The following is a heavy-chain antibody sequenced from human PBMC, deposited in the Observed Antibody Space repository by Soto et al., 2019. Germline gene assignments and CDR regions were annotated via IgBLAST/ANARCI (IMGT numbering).Heavy chain of an antibody. CDR1: GFTFSSYW. D-gene: IGHD3-22*01. CDR3: ARGDYYDTSGPFSDAFDI. CDR2: IKQDGSEK. V-gene: IGHV3-7*04. Sequence: QPGGSLRLSCAASGFTFSSYWMSWVRQAPGKGLEWVANIKQDGSEKWYVDSVKGRFTISRDNAKNSLYLQMNSLRAEDTAVFYCARGDYYDTSGPFSDAFDIWGQGTMVTVSS. J-gene: IGHJ3*02.